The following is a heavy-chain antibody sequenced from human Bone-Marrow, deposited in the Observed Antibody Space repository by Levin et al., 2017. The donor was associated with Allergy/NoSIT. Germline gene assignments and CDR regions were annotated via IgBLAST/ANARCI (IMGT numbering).Heavy chain of an antibody. CDR3: AQGVR. V-gene: IGHV3-7*01. Sequence: QLGESLKISCAASGFTFSSEWMSWVRQAPGKGPEWVANIKPDGSEKDYIDSVKGRFTISRDNAKNSLSLQMNSLRAEDTALYYCAQGVRWGQGTLVTVSP. J-gene: IGHJ4*02. D-gene: IGHD3-10*01. CDR1: GFTFSSEW. CDR2: IKPDGSEK.